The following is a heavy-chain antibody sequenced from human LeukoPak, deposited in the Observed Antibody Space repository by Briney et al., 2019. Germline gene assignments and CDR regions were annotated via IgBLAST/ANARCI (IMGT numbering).Heavy chain of an antibody. V-gene: IGHV3-21*01. J-gene: IGHJ4*02. CDR1: GFTFSSYS. CDR3: ARDLSTGYYFDS. D-gene: IGHD3-22*01. CDR2: ISRGGDYM. Sequence: GGSLRLSCAASGFTFSSYSMNWVRQAPEKGLEWVSSISRGGDYMYYADSVKGRFTISRDNAKNSLYLQMNSLRAEDTAVYYCARDLSTGYYFDSWGQGTLVTVSS.